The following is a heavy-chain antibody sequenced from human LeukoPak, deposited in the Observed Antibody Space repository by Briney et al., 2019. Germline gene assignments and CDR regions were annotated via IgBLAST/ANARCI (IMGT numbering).Heavy chain of an antibody. CDR1: GFTFSTFG. V-gene: IGHV3-30*18. D-gene: IGHD3-9*01. J-gene: IGHJ4*02. CDR2: ISYDGSNE. CDR3: AKAEGYDILTGLDY. Sequence: GKSLRLSCAASGFTFSTFGMHWVRQAPGKGLEWVALISYDGSNEYYADSVKGRFTISRDNSKNTLYLQMNSLRAEDTAVYYCAKAEGYDILTGLDYWGQGTLVTVSS.